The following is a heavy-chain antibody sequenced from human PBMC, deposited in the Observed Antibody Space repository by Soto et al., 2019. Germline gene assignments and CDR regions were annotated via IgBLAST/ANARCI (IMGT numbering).Heavy chain of an antibody. CDR3: AKSQSVDHAFDR. Sequence: GGSLTLSCAASGFTFNKYAMSWVRQAPGKWLEWVSAIRGRGGDTYYADSVKGRFTISRDNSKNTLDLQMNSLRADDTAIYYCAKSQSVDHAFDRWGEGTMVTVSS. D-gene: IGHD3-9*01. CDR2: IRGRGGDT. CDR1: GFTFNKYA. V-gene: IGHV3-23*01. J-gene: IGHJ3*01.